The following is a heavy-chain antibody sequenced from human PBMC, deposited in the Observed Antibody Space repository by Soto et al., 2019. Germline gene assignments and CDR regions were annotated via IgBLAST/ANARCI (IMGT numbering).Heavy chain of an antibody. D-gene: IGHD2-15*01. CDR2: IYYSGST. Sequence: ETLSLTCTVSGGSISSYYWSWIRQPPGKGLEWIGYIYYSGSTNYNPSLKSRVTISFDASKNQISLQVRSATAADAAVYYCARDLKEYCSDGKCNWFDPWGQGTLVTVSS. CDR1: GGSISSYY. V-gene: IGHV4-59*01. CDR3: ARDLKEYCSDGKCNWFDP. J-gene: IGHJ5*02.